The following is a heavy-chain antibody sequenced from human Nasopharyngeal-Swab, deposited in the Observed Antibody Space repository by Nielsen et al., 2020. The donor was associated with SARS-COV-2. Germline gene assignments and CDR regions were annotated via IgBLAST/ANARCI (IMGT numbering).Heavy chain of an antibody. CDR2: IYWDDDK. J-gene: IGHJ1*01. D-gene: IGHD5-18*01. Sequence: IRQPPGKAMEWLALIYWDDDKRYSPSLKSRLTITKDTSKNQVVLAMTNMDPVDTSTYYCAHRYGYTYWDAEYFQHWGQGTLVTVSS. V-gene: IGHV2-5*02. CDR3: AHRYGYTYWDAEYFQH.